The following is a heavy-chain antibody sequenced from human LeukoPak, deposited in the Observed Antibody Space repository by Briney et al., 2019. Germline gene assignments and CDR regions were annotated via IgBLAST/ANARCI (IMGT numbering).Heavy chain of an antibody. CDR1: GFTFSSYE. D-gene: IGHD3/OR15-3a*01. Sequence: QPGGSLRLSCAASGFTFSSYEMNWVRQAPGKGLEWVSYISSSGSTIYYADSVKGRFTISRDNAKNSLYLQMNSLRAEDTAVYYCARDSGAWTEPNWFDPWGQGTLVTVSS. CDR2: ISSSGSTI. V-gene: IGHV3-48*03. CDR3: ARDSGAWTEPNWFDP. J-gene: IGHJ5*02.